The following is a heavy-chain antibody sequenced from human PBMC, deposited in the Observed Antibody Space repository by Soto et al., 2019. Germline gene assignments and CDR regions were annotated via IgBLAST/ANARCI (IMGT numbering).Heavy chain of an antibody. J-gene: IGHJ6*02. CDR3: IRGATHYYYGMDV. Sequence: GGSLRLSCTASGFTFRYYAMSWVRQAPGKGLEWVGFIRSKAYGGTTDYAASVKARFTISRDDSKSIAYLQMNSLKTEDTAVYYCIRGATHYYYGMDVWGQGTTVTVSS. CDR1: GFTFRYYA. CDR2: IRSKAYGGTT. D-gene: IGHD5-12*01. V-gene: IGHV3-49*04.